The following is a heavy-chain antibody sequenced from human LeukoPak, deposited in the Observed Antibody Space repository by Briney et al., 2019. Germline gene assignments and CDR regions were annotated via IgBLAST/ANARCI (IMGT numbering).Heavy chain of an antibody. CDR3: ATKTGPVRGCDY. J-gene: IGHJ4*02. CDR1: GFTFSSYG. CDR2: IRYDGSNK. V-gene: IGHV3-30*02. D-gene: IGHD3-9*01. Sequence: PGGSLRLSCAASGFTFSSYGMHWVRQAPGKGLEWVAFIRYDGSNKYYADSVKGRFTISRDNSKNTLYLQMNSLRAEDTAVYYCATKTGPVRGCDYWGRRTLVTVS.